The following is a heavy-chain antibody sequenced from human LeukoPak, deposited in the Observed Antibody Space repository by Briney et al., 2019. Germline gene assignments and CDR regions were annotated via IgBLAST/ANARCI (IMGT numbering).Heavy chain of an antibody. V-gene: IGHV3-30*18. D-gene: IGHD3-3*01. Sequence: GGSLRLSCAASGNYWMHWVRQAPGKGLEWVAVISYDGSNKYYADSVKGRFTISRDNSKNTLYLQMNSLRAEDTAVYYCAKDRSYYDFWSGYYNWGQGTLVTVSS. J-gene: IGHJ4*02. CDR3: AKDRSYYDFWSGYYN. CDR2: ISYDGSNK. CDR1: GNYW.